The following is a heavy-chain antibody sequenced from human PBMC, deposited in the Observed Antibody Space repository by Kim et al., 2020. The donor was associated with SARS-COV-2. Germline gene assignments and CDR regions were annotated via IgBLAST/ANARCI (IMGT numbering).Heavy chain of an antibody. V-gene: IGHV3-33*01. Sequence: GGSLRLSCAASGFTFSSYGMHWVRQAPGKGLEWVAVIWYDGSNKYYADSVKGRFTISRDNSKNTLYLQMNSLRAEDTAVYYYARDLGLQGDGYYYYGMDVWGQGTTVTVSS. D-gene: IGHD3-16*01. CDR2: IWYDGSNK. CDR3: ARDLGLQGDGYYYYGMDV. J-gene: IGHJ6*02. CDR1: GFTFSSYG.